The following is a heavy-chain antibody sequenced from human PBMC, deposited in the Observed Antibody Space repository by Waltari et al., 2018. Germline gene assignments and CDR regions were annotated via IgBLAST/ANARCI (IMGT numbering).Heavy chain of an antibody. Sequence: EGQLVESGGGLVKPGGSPRLSCAASGFTVASTYMNWVRQAPGKGLEWVSTIYSSATTFYADSVKGRFTISRDNSKNILFLQMDDLRVNDTAVYFCARGGQIVRPRPLDLWGPGTLVTVSS. CDR3: ARGGQIVRPRPLDL. CDR1: GFTVASTY. D-gene: IGHD6-6*01. CDR2: IYSSATT. V-gene: IGHV3-66*01. J-gene: IGHJ3*01.